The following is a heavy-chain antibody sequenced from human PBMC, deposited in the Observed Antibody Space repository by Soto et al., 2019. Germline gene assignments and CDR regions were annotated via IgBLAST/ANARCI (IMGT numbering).Heavy chain of an antibody. D-gene: IGHD5-12*01. V-gene: IGHV3-48*01. CDR3: ATNSGYNFGY. CDR2: ISSSSSTI. Sequence: GGSLRLSCAASGFTFSSYTMNWVRQAPGKGLDWVSYISSSSSTIYYADSVKGRFTISRDNAKNSLYLQMNSLRAEDTAVYYCATNSGYNFGYWGQGTLVTVSS. J-gene: IGHJ4*02. CDR1: GFTFSSYT.